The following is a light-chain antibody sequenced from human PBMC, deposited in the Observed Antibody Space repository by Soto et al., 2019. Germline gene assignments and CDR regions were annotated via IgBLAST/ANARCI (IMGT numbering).Light chain of an antibody. CDR1: QDINIF. J-gene: IGKJ3*01. Sequence: IQLTQSPSSLSASVGDRVTITCRASQDINIFLAWYQQKPGKAPKLLIYGASTLQSGVSSRFSGSGSRTVFTLTFGGLQLEDFATYSFNQLNSFPFSSGPGP. CDR3: NQLNSFPFS. CDR2: GAS. V-gene: IGKV1-9*01.